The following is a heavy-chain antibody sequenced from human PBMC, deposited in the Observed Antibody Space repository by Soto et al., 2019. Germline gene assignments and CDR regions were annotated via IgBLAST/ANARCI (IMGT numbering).Heavy chain of an antibody. Sequence: GSLRLSCGASEFTFSSYAMSWVRQAPGKGLEWVSGISGTGRVTNYADYVRGRFTISRDNSKNTLYLKMSSLRAEDTAIYYFAKDVHYDIVTGIEYFHHWGQGALVTVSS. CDR3: AKDVHYDIVTGIEYFHH. CDR2: ISGTGRVT. CDR1: EFTFSSYA. V-gene: IGHV3-23*01. D-gene: IGHD3-9*01. J-gene: IGHJ1*01.